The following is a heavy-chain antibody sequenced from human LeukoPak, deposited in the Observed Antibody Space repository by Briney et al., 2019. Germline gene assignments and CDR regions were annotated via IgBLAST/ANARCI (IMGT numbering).Heavy chain of an antibody. J-gene: IGHJ4*02. CDR2: ISSSGSTI. Sequence: PGGSLRLSCAASGFTFSSYEMNWVRQAPGKGLEWVSYISSSGSTIYYADSVKGRFTISRDNARNSLYLQMNSLRAEDTAVYYCARASGSLYGDYVGAQSDYWGQGTLVTVSS. V-gene: IGHV3-48*03. CDR3: ARASGSLYGDYVGAQSDY. CDR1: GFTFSSYE. D-gene: IGHD4-17*01.